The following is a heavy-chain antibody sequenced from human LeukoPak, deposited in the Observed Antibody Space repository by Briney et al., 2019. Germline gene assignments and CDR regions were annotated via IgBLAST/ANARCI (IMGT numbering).Heavy chain of an antibody. CDR3: ARVMITFGGVIVNFDY. V-gene: IGHV1-8*03. CDR2: MDPNSGNT. J-gene: IGHJ4*02. D-gene: IGHD3-16*02. Sequence: ASVKVSCKASGYTFTSYDINWVRQATGQGLEWIGWMDPNSGNTGYAQKFQGRVTITRNTSISTAYMELSSLRSEDTAVYYCARVMITFGGVIVNFDYWGQGTLVTVSS. CDR1: GYTFTSYD.